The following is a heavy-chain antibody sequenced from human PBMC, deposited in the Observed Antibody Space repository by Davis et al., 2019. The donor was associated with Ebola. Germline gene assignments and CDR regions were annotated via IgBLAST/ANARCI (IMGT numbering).Heavy chain of an antibody. J-gene: IGHJ4*02. Sequence: PGGSLRLSCAASGFTFSTYAMHWVRQASGKGLEWVGRIRSKANNYATAYAASVKGKFTISRDDLKNTAYLQMNSLNTEDTAVYYCTTVSSDYAEGFDYWGLGILVTVSS. V-gene: IGHV3-73*01. CDR1: GFTFSTYA. CDR2: IRSKANNYAT. D-gene: IGHD2-2*01. CDR3: TTVSSDYAEGFDY.